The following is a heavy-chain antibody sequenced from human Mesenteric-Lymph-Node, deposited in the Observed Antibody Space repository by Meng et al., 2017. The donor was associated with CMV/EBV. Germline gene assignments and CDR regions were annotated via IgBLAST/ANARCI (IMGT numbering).Heavy chain of an antibody. J-gene: IGHJ4*02. D-gene: IGHD3-22*01. CDR1: SISGGSY. Sequence: SISGGSYWTWLRQHPGKGLEWIGYIYYSGSTYYNPSLRSRVTISVDTSKSQFSLDLSSVTAADTAVYYCARRVRTAYYYDSSGDYYWGQGTLVTVSS. V-gene: IGHV4-31*02. CDR2: IYYSGST. CDR3: ARRVRTAYYYDSSGDYY.